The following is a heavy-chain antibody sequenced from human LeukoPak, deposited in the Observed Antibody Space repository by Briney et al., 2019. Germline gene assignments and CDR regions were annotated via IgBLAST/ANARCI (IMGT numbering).Heavy chain of an antibody. CDR1: GFTFSNAW. J-gene: IGHJ1*01. D-gene: IGHD2-8*01. Sequence: PGGSLRLSCVASGFTFSNAWMSWVRQAPGKGLEWVSSISGSGGSTYYADSVKGRFTISRDNSKNTLYLQMNSLRAEDTAVYYCAKDLPNPGTSRHFQYWGQGTLVTVSS. CDR3: AKDLPNPGTSRHFQY. V-gene: IGHV3-23*01. CDR2: ISGSGGST.